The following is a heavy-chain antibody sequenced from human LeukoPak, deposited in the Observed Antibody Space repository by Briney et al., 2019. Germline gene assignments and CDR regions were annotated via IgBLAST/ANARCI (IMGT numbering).Heavy chain of an antibody. CDR3: ARDPGSFLSGSGWLNWFEP. CDR2: ISGYNEKA. Sequence: ASVKVSCKASGYTFTRYGINWVRQAPGQGLEWMGWISGYNEKANYAQKFQGRVTMTTDTSTSTAYMELRRLRSDDTAVYYCARDPGSFLSGSGWLNWFEPWGQGTLVTVSS. CDR1: GYTFTRYG. J-gene: IGHJ5*02. V-gene: IGHV1-18*01. D-gene: IGHD6-19*01.